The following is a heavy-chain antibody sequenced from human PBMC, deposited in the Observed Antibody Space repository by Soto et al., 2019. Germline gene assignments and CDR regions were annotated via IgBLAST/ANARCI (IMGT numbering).Heavy chain of an antibody. J-gene: IGHJ4*02. CDR1: GGSISSYY. V-gene: IGHV4-59*01. D-gene: IGHD6-25*01. Sequence: SETLSLTCTVSGGSISSYYWSWIRQPPGKGLEWIGYIYYSGSTNYNPSLKSRVTISVDTSKNQFSLKLSSVAAADTAVYYCARRFGIAAGDYWGQGTLVTSPQ. CDR2: IYYSGST. CDR3: ARRFGIAAGDY.